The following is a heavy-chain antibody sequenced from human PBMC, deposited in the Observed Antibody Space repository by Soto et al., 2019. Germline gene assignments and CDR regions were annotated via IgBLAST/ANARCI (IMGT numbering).Heavy chain of an antibody. D-gene: IGHD3-9*01. V-gene: IGHV5-51*01. Sequence: GESLKISCKGSGYTFTNHWIGWVRQMPGKGLEWMGFLYPGDSDTRHSPSFQGQVTFSADKSITTVFLQWGSLKASDTAIYYCATHTLIGYSSGMDVWGQGTTVTVSS. J-gene: IGHJ6*02. CDR1: GYTFTNHW. CDR3: ATHTLIGYSSGMDV. CDR2: LYPGDSDT.